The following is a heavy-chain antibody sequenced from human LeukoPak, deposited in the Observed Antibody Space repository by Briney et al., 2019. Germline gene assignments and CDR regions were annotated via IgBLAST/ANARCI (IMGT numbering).Heavy chain of an antibody. D-gene: IGHD2-2*02. J-gene: IGHJ6*02. CDR3: AKDGKKSQLLYRWDSYYGMDV. V-gene: IGHV3-23*01. Sequence: PGGSLRLSCAASGFTFSSYAMSWVRQAPGKGLEWVSAISGSGGSTYYADSVKGRFTISRDNSKNTLHLQMNSLRAEDTAVYYCAKDGKKSQLLYRWDSYYGMDVWGQGTTVTVSS. CDR1: GFTFSSYA. CDR2: ISGSGGST.